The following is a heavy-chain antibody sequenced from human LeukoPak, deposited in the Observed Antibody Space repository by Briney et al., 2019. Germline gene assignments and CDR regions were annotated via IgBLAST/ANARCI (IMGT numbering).Heavy chain of an antibody. V-gene: IGHV3-23*01. CDR3: TRDQTPYY. Sequence: GGSLRLSWAASGFTFSSSAMSWVRQAPGKGLEWVSSISGSGSGGSTYYADSVKGRFTISRDNSKNTLYLQMNSLKTEDTAVYYCTRDQTPYYWGQGTLVTVSS. J-gene: IGHJ4*02. CDR2: ISGSGSGGST. CDR1: GFTFSSSA.